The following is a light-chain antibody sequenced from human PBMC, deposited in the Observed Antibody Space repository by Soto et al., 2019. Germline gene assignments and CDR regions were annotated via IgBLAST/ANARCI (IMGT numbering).Light chain of an antibody. J-gene: IGKJ1*01. CDR1: QSSGSNF. V-gene: IGKV3-20*01. CDR2: GAS. CDR3: QQYVSSPWA. Sequence: EIVLTQSPGTLSLSPGARATLSCKTSQSSGSNFLAWYQQKPGQAPRLLIYGASRRATGIPDRFSGSGSGTDFTLTISRLEPEDFAVYYCQQYVSSPWAFGQGTRCIS.